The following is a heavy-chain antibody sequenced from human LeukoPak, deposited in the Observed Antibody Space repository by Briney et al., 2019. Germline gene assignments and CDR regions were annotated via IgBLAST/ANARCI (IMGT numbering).Heavy chain of an antibody. CDR1: GYIFTSYN. CDR3: ARDSGTIFGIVRYYFDY. CDR2: INPSGGST. D-gene: IGHD3-3*01. V-gene: IGHV1-46*01. J-gene: IGHJ4*02. Sequence: ASVKVSCKASGYIFTSYNIYWVRQAPGQGLEWMGIINPSGGSTNYAQKFQGRVIMTRDTSTSTVYMELRSLRSDDTAVYYCARDSGTIFGIVRYYFDYWGQGTLVTVSS.